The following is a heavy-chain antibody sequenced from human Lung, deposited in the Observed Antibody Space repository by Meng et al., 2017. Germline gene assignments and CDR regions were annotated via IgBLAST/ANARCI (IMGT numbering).Heavy chain of an antibody. Sequence: QVQLQQWGAGLLKPSETLSLTCVVSGGSFSDYYWSWIRQPSGKGLEWIGEINHSGSTNYNPSLESRATISVVTSQNNLSLKLSSVTAADSAVYYCARGPTTMAHDFDYWGQGTLVTVSS. D-gene: IGHD4-11*01. J-gene: IGHJ4*02. CDR2: INHSGST. V-gene: IGHV4-34*01. CDR3: ARGPTTMAHDFDY. CDR1: GGSFSDYY.